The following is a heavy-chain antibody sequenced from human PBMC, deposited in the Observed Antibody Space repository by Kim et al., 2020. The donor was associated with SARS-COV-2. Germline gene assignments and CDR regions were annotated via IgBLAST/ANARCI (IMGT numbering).Heavy chain of an antibody. Sequence: GGSLRLSCAASGFTFSSYGMHWVRQAPGKGLEWVAVIWYDGSNKYYADSVKGRFTISRDNSKNTLYLQMNSLRAEDTAVYYCARDYYDSSGYYYPGVTLGFWLDYWGQGTLVTVSS. D-gene: IGHD3-22*01. CDR1: GFTFSSYG. CDR3: ARDYYDSSGYYYPGVTLGFWLDY. CDR2: IWYDGSNK. J-gene: IGHJ4*02. V-gene: IGHV3-33*01.